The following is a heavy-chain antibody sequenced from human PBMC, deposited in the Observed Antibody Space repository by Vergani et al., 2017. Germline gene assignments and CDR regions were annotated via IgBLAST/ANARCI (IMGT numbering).Heavy chain of an antibody. CDR2: ISWNSGSI. D-gene: IGHD5-18*01. V-gene: IGHV3-9*01. J-gene: IGHJ4*02. Sequence: EVQLVESGGGLVQPGRSLRLSCAASGFTFDDYAMHWVRQAPGKGLEWVSGISWNSGSIGYADSVKGRFTISRDNAKNSLYLQMNSLRAEDTAVYYCARGWIQLRFSLGYWGQGTLVTVSS. CDR1: GFTFDDYA. CDR3: ARGWIQLRFSLGY.